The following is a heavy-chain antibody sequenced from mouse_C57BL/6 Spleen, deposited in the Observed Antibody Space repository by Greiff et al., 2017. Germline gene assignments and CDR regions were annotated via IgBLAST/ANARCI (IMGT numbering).Heavy chain of an antibody. CDR3: APYYYGSSWFAY. Sequence: VQLQQSVAELVRPGASVKLSCTASGFNIKNTYMHWVKQRPEQGLEWIGRIDPANGNPKYAPKFPGKATITADTSSNTAYLQLSSLTSEDTAIYYCAPYYYGSSWFAYWGQGTLVTVSA. V-gene: IGHV14-3*01. J-gene: IGHJ3*01. D-gene: IGHD1-1*01. CDR2: IDPANGNP. CDR1: GFNIKNTY.